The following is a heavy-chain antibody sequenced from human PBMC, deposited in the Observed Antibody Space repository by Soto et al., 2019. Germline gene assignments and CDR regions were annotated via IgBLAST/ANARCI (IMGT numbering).Heavy chain of an antibody. Sequence: SETLSLTCTVSGGSISSYYWSWIRQPPGKGLEWIGYIYYSGSTNYNPSLKSRVTISVDTSKNQFSLKLSSVTAADTAVYYCARATTTVNNYYYYGMDVWGQGTTVNVSS. CDR3: ARATTTVNNYYYYGMDV. V-gene: IGHV4-59*01. J-gene: IGHJ6*02. D-gene: IGHD4-4*01. CDR2: IYYSGST. CDR1: GGSISSYY.